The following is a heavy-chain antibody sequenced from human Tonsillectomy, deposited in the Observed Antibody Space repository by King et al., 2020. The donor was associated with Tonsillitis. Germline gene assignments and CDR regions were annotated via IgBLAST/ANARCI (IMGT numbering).Heavy chain of an antibody. V-gene: IGHV3-7*03. J-gene: IGHJ4*02. CDR2: IKEDGSEK. D-gene: IGHD3-16*02. Sequence: EVQLVESGGGLVQPGGSLRLSCAASGFTFSTSWVTWVRQTPGKGLEWVANIKEDGSEKNYVDSVKGRFTISRDNAKNSVYLQMNSLRVEDTAVYYCATGGEGVGYRPSHYWGQGTLVTVSS. CDR1: GFTFSTSW. CDR3: ATGGEGVGYRPSHY.